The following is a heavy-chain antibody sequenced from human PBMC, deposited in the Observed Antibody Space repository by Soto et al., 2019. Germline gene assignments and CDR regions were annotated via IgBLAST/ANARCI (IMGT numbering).Heavy chain of an antibody. CDR1: GYTFTSYA. CDR2: INAGNGNT. CDR3: VRGDYDSSGYYFWAFDI. Sequence: ASVKVSCKASGYTFTSYAMHWVRQAPGQRLEWMGWINAGNGNTKYSQKFQGRVTITRDTSASTAYMELSSLRSEDTAVYYCVRGDYDSSGYYFWAFDIWGQGTMVTVSS. D-gene: IGHD3-22*01. J-gene: IGHJ3*02. V-gene: IGHV1-3*01.